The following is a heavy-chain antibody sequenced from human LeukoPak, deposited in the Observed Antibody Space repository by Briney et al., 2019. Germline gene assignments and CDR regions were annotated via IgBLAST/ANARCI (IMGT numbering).Heavy chain of an antibody. CDR2: VYSSRST. V-gene: IGHV4-4*09. D-gene: IGHD3-3*01. Sequence: AETLSLTCIVSGGSISRYYWSWLRQPPGKGLEWIGYVYSSRSTTYDPSLKSRVTISLDTCRNQFSLKLTSVTAADTAVYFCTRGLVSDFWSGYYPQQYYHYIDVWRKGPTVTVSS. J-gene: IGHJ6*03. CDR3: TRGLVSDFWSGYYPQQYYHYIDV. CDR1: GGSISRYY.